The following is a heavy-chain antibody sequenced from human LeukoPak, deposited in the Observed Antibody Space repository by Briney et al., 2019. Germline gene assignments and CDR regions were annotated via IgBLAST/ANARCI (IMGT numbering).Heavy chain of an antibody. CDR3: AKDRTTVSYWYFDL. D-gene: IGHD4-17*01. CDR1: GFTFSSYA. Sequence: GWSLRLSCAASGFTFSSYAMSWVRQAPGKGLEWVSAVSIGGTNTYYADSGKGRFTISRDNSKNTLYLQMNSLRVEDTAVYYCAKDRTTVSYWYFDLWGRGTLVTVSS. V-gene: IGHV3-23*01. J-gene: IGHJ2*01. CDR2: VSIGGTNT.